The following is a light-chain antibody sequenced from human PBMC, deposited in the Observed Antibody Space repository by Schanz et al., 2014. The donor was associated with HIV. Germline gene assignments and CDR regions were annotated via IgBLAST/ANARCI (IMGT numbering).Light chain of an antibody. CDR2: ATS. CDR1: QGFGSY. J-gene: IGKJ1*01. CDR3: QQYDRFPT. V-gene: IGKV1-9*01. Sequence: DIQLTQSPSFLSASVGDRITLTCRASQGFGSYLAWYQQKPGKAPKLLIYATSTLQNGVPSRFSGSGSGTEFTLTITSLQPDDFATYYCQQYDRFPTFGQGTKVE.